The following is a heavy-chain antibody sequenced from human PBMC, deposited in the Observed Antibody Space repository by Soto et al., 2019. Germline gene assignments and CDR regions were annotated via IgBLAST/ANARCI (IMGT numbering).Heavy chain of an antibody. V-gene: IGHV4-4*07. CDR3: VRDGTKTLRDWFDP. CDR1: GASISGFY. J-gene: IGHJ5*02. Sequence: SETLPLTCTVSGASISGFYWSWIRKSAGKGLEWIGRIYATGTTDYNPSLKSRVMMSVDTSKKQFSLKLRSVTAADTAVYYCVRDGTKTLRDWFDPWGQGISVTVSS. D-gene: IGHD1-1*01. CDR2: IYATGTT.